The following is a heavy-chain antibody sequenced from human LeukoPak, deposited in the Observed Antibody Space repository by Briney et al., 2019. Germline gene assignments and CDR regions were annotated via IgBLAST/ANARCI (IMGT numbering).Heavy chain of an antibody. Sequence: PSETLSLTCTVSGDSISSSPYYWGYIRQPPGGGLEWIGSFYYRGNTYYNPSLKSRVTISVDTSKNQFSLKLSSVTAADTAVYYCARGGFAYYYDSSGYYYFDYWGQGTLVTVSS. J-gene: IGHJ4*02. CDR3: ARGGFAYYYDSSGYYYFDY. V-gene: IGHV4-39*07. D-gene: IGHD3-22*01. CDR2: FYYRGNT. CDR1: GDSISSSPYY.